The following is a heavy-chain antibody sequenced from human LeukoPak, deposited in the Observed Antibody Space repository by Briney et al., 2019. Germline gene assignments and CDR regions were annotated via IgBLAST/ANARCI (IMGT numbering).Heavy chain of an antibody. Sequence: ASVKVSCKASGYTFTSYGISWLRQAPGQGLEWMGWISAYNGNTNYAQKLQGRVTMTTDTSISTASMELSRLKSDDTAVYYCARESMSGGYFDYWGQGTLVTVSS. D-gene: IGHD2-15*01. V-gene: IGHV1-18*01. J-gene: IGHJ4*02. CDR2: ISAYNGNT. CDR1: GYTFTSYG. CDR3: ARESMSGGYFDY.